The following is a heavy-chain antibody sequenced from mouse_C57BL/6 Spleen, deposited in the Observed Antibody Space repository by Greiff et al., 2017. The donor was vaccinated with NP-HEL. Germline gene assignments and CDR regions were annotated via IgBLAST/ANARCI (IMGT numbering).Heavy chain of an antibody. CDR3: SSGGYYGSSYFDG. CDR2: ILPGSGST. V-gene: IGHV1-9*01. Sequence: LEESGAELMKPGASVKLSCKATGYTFTGYWIEWVKQRPGHGLEWIGEILPGSGSTNYNEKFKGKATFTVDTSSNTAYLQLSSLTTEDSAIYYYSSGGYYGSSYFDGWGQGTTLTVSS. D-gene: IGHD1-1*01. J-gene: IGHJ2*01. CDR1: GYTFTGYW.